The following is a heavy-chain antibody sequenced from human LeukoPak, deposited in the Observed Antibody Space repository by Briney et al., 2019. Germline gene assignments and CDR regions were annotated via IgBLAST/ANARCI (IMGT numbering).Heavy chain of an antibody. V-gene: IGHV4-61*02. CDR3: ARGYYDFWCGYPSFDY. D-gene: IGHD3-3*01. CDR2: IYTSGST. CDR1: GGSISSGSYY. Sequence: SQTLSLTCTVSGGSISSGSYYWSWIRQPAGKGLEWIGRIYTSGSTNYNPSLKSRVTISVDTSKNQFSLKLSSVTAADTAVYYCARGYYDFWCGYPSFDYWGQGTLVTVSS. J-gene: IGHJ4*02.